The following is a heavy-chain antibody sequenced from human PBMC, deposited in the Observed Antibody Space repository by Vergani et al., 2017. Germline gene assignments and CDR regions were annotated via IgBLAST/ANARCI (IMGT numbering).Heavy chain of an antibody. J-gene: IGHJ6*02. CDR1: DGPINSRSYY. V-gene: IGHV4-39*01. Sequence: QLLLQDSGPGQVKPSETLSLICGVSDGPINSRSYYWAWIRQPPGKGLEWIGMMFYSGTTYYNPFLKSRVTIFLDTSKSQFSLKVTSVTAADTAVYFCARGKYNSGDYYYYYGLDVWGQGTTATVSS. CDR2: MFYSGTT. CDR3: ARGKYNSGDYYYYYGLDV. D-gene: IGHD3-22*01.